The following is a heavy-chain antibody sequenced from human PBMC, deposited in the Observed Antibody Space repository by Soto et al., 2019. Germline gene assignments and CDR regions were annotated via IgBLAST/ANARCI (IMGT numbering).Heavy chain of an antibody. D-gene: IGHD6-19*01. Sequence: ASVKVSCKASGYTFTSYAMHWVRQAPGQRLEWMGWINAGNGNTKYSQKFQGRVTITRDTSASTAYMELSSLRSEDTAVYYCVRREDLYSSGCLDYWGQGTLVTVSS. CDR2: INAGNGNT. CDR1: GYTFTSYA. V-gene: IGHV1-3*01. CDR3: VRREDLYSSGCLDY. J-gene: IGHJ4*02.